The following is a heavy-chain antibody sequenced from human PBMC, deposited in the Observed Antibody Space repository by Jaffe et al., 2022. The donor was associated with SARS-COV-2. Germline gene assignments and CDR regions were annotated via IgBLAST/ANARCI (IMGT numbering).Heavy chain of an antibody. J-gene: IGHJ5*02. CDR2: IGTAGDT. Sequence: EVQLVESGGGLVQPGGSLRLSCAASGFTFSSYDMHWVRQATGKGLEWVSGIGTAGDTYYSDSVKGRFTISRENAKNSLYLQMNSLRAGDTAVYYCARGALGFDPWGQGTLVTVSS. V-gene: IGHV3-13*01. CDR1: GFTFSSYD. CDR3: ARGALGFDP.